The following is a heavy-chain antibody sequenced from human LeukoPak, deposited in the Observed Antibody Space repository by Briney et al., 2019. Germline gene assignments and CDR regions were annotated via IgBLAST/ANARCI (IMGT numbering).Heavy chain of an antibody. D-gene: IGHD6-13*01. CDR2: ISGSGGST. CDR3: AKDRIGIAAAGTSDY. CDR1: GFTFSSYA. Sequence: PGGSLRLSCAASGFTFSSYAMSWVRQAPGKGLEWVSAISGSGGSTYYADSVKGRFTISRDNSKNTLYLQTNSLRAEDTAVYYCAKDRIGIAAAGTSDYWGQGTLVTVSS. J-gene: IGHJ4*02. V-gene: IGHV3-23*01.